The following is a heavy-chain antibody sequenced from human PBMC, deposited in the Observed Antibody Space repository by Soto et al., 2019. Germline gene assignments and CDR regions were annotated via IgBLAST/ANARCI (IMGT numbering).Heavy chain of an antibody. D-gene: IGHD2-21*01. V-gene: IGHV3-11*06. CDR1: GFPFNDYY. Sequence: LSCATSGFPFNDYYMTWIRQAPGKGLEWLSHISPKSTFRNYADSVKGRFTISRDNTESSLFLQMNSLGVDDTAVYSCVRGGGGGLFEHWGQGVLVTAPQ. J-gene: IGHJ4*02. CDR3: VRGGGGGLFEH. CDR2: ISPKSTFR.